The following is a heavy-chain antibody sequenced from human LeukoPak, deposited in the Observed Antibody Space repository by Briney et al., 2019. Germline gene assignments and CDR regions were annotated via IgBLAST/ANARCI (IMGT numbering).Heavy chain of an antibody. D-gene: IGHD3-3*01. V-gene: IGHV5-51*01. J-gene: IGHJ3*02. CDR2: IYPGDSDT. CDR3: ARTSKYYDFWSGYYENGAFDI. CDR1: GYSFTSYW. Sequence: GESLKISCKGSGYSFTSYWIGWVRQMPGKGLEWMGIIYPGDSDTGYSPSFQGQVTISADKSISTAYLQWSSLKASDTAMYYCARTSKYYDFWSGYYENGAFDIWGQGTMVTVSS.